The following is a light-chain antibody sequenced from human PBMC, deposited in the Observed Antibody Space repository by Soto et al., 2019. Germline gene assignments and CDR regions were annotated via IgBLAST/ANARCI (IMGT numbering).Light chain of an antibody. CDR3: QQYGSSPRT. Sequence: DIVLTQSPGTLSLSPGERATLSCRASQSVSSSYLAWYQQRPGQAPRLLIYGASTRATGIPDRFSGSASGTDFTLTLTRLEPEDFAVYFCQQYGSSPRTFGQGTKVEIK. J-gene: IGKJ1*01. CDR2: GAS. V-gene: IGKV3-20*01. CDR1: QSVSSSY.